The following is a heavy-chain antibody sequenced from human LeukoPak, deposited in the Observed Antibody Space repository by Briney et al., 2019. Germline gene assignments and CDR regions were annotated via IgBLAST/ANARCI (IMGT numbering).Heavy chain of an antibody. V-gene: IGHV1-2*02. Sequence: ASVKVSCKASGYTFTGYYMHWVRQAPGQGLEWMGWINPNSGGTNYAQKFQGRVTMTRDTSISTAYMELSSLRSEDTPVYYCARGRLGYSSSPPHRSDPWGQGTLVTVSS. D-gene: IGHD6-6*01. CDR1: GYTFTGYY. J-gene: IGHJ5*02. CDR3: ARGRLGYSSSPPHRSDP. CDR2: INPNSGGT.